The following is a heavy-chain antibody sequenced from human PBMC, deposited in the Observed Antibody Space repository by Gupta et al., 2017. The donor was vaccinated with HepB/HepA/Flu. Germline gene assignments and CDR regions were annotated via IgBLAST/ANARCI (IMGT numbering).Heavy chain of an antibody. J-gene: IGHJ4*02. Sequence: EVQLVESGGGLVQPGRSLRLSCAASGFTFDDYAMHWVRQAPGKGLEWVSGISWNSGSIGYADSVKGRFTISRDNAKNSLYLQMNSLRAEDTALYYCAKDLATYYDFWSGYPDYWGQGTLVTVSS. V-gene: IGHV3-9*01. CDR1: GFTFDDYA. CDR2: ISWNSGSI. D-gene: IGHD3-3*01. CDR3: AKDLATYYDFWSGYPDY.